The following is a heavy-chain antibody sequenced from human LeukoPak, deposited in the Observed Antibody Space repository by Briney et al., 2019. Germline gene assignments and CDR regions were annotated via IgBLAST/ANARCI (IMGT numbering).Heavy chain of an antibody. V-gene: IGHV4-34*01. CDR1: GGSFSGYY. CDR2: INHSEST. J-gene: IGHJ4*02. Sequence: SSETLSLTCAVYGGSFSGYYWSWIRQPPGKGLEWIGEINHSESTNYNPSLKSRVTISVDTSKNQFSLKLSSVTAADTAVYYCARQIPATANHYFDYWGQGTLVTVSS. CDR3: ARQIPATANHYFDY. D-gene: IGHD2-15*01.